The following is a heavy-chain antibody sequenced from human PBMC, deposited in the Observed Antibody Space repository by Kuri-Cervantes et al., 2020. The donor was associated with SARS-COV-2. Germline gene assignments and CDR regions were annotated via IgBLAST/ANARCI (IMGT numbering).Heavy chain of an antibody. D-gene: IGHD1-26*01. CDR2: IYYSGST. V-gene: IGHV4-39*07. CDR1: GGSISSSSYY. Sequence: ESLKISCTVSGGSISSSSYYWGWIRQPPGKGLEWIGSIYYSGSTYYNPSLKSRVTISVDTSKNQFSLKLSSVTAADTAVYYCARRVVAVAGNSTNVVGATMSPPQTYYYYYMDVWGKGTTVTVSS. CDR3: ARRVVAVAGNSTNVVGATMSPPQTYYYYYMDV. J-gene: IGHJ6*03.